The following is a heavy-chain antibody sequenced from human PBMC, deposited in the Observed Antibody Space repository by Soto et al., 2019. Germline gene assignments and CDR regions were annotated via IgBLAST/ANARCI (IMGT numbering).Heavy chain of an antibody. CDR3: ARDHGSSSAFDI. V-gene: IGHV3-33*01. CDR2: IWYDGSNK. D-gene: IGHD6-6*01. CDR1: GFTFSSYG. J-gene: IGHJ3*02. Sequence: GGSLRLSCAASGFTFSSYGMHWVRQAPGKGLEWVAVIWYDGSNKYYADSVKGRFTISRDNSKNTLYLQMNSLRAEDTAVYYCARDHGSSSAFDIWRQRTMVTVSS.